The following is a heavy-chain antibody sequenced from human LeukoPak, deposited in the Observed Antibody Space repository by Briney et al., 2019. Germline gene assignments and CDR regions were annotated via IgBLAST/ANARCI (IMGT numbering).Heavy chain of an antibody. CDR3: AAAHRYDFWSGYAFDY. V-gene: IGHV4-38-2*02. D-gene: IGHD3-3*01. Sequence: SETLSLTCTVSGDSISSGNYWGWIRQPPGKGLEWIGSIFHTGSTYFNLSLKSRVTISEDTSKNQFSLKLSSVTAADTAVYYCAAAHRYDFWSGYAFDYWGQGTLVTVSS. CDR2: IFHTGST. CDR1: GDSISSGNY. J-gene: IGHJ4*02.